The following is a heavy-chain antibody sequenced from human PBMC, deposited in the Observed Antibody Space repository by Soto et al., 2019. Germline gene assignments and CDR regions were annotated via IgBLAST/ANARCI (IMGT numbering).Heavy chain of an antibody. D-gene: IGHD4-17*01. CDR1: GFTFSSYA. CDR2: ISGSGGST. Sequence: EVQLLESGGGLVQPGGSLRLSCAASGFTFSSYAMSWVRQAPGKGLEWVSAISGSGGSTYYADSVKGRFTISRDNSKNTLYLQMNSLRAEGTAVYYCAKLMTTVNYYYYGMDVWGQGTTVTVSS. V-gene: IGHV3-23*01. CDR3: AKLMTTVNYYYYGMDV. J-gene: IGHJ6*02.